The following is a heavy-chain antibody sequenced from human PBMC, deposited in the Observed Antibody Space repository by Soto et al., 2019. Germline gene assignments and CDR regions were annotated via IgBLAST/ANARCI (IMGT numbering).Heavy chain of an antibody. D-gene: IGHD6-19*01. CDR2: IYYSGST. CDR1: GGSISSSSYY. Sequence: NPSETLSLTCTVSGGSISSSSYYWGWIRQPPGKGLEWIGSIYYSGSTYYNPSLKSRVTISVDTSKNQFSLKLSSVTAADTAVYYCARVAVAGTRVDYWGQGTLVTVSS. V-gene: IGHV4-39*07. J-gene: IGHJ4*02. CDR3: ARVAVAGTRVDY.